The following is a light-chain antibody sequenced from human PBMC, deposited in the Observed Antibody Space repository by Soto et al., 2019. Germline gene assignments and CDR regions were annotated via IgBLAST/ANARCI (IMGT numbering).Light chain of an antibody. CDR2: GAS. CDR1: QSVSSY. J-gene: IGKJ1*01. CDR3: QQYGSLSWT. Sequence: EIVLTQSPATLSLSPGERATLSCRASQSVSSYLAWYQQKPGQAPRLLIYGASTRATGVPDRFSGSASGTDFTLTISRLEPEDFAVYHCQQYGSLSWTFGQGTKVDIK. V-gene: IGKV3-20*01.